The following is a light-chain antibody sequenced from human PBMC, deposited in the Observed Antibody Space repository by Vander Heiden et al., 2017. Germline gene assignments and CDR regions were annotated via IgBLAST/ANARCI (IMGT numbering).Light chain of an antibody. CDR2: GNS. J-gene: IGLJ2*01. CDR3: QSHDSSLRTVL. Sequence: SLLPLPPSFSPPPSPRVTNAGSGSRQNMGGGYDVNWYKQDQGTAPKLLIYGNSNRPSGVPDRFSGSKSGTSASLAITGLQAEDEADYYCQSHDSSLRTVLCGGGTKLTVL. CDR1: RQNMGGGYD. V-gene: IGLV1-40*01.